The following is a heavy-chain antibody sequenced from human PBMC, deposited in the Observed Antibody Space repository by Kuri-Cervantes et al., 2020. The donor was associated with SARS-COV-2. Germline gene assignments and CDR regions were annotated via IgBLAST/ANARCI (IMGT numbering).Heavy chain of an antibody. CDR3: ARSPYDFWSGYYTGYYYYYGMDV. J-gene: IGHJ6*02. V-gene: IGHV3-66*01. CDR1: GFTVSSNY. Sequence: LSLTCAASGFTVSSNYMSWVRQAPGKGLEWVSVIYSGGSTYYADSVKGRFTISRDNSRNTLYLQMNSLRAEDTAVYYCARSPYDFWSGYYTGYYYYYGMDVWGQGTMVTVSS. CDR2: IYSGGST. D-gene: IGHD3-3*01.